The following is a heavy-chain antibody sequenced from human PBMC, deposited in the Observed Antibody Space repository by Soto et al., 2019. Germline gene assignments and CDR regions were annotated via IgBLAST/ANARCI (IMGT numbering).Heavy chain of an antibody. J-gene: IGHJ5*02. D-gene: IGHD3-3*01. CDR3: GVLRFLEHNWSDP. CDR2: IYYSGSI. CDR1: GGSISSGGYY. V-gene: IGHV4-31*03. Sequence: SETLSLTCTVSGGSISSGGYYWSWIRQHPGKGLEWIGYIYYSGSIYYNPSLKSRVTISVDTSKNQFSLKLSSVTAADTAVYYCGVLRFLEHNWSDPWGQGTLVTGSS.